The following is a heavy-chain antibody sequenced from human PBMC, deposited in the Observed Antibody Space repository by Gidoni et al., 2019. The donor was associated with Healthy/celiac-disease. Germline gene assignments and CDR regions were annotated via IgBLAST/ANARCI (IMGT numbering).Heavy chain of an antibody. CDR2: ISYDGSNK. CDR3: AKDRPAAYYDFWSGYYKDYYYGMDV. Sequence: QVQLVESGGGVVQPGRSLRLSCAAAGFTFSSYGMPWVRPAPGKGLEWVAVISYDGSNKYYADSVKGRFTISRDNSKNTLYLQMNSLRAEDTAVYYCAKDRPAAYYDFWSGYYKDYYYGMDVWGQGTTVTVSS. J-gene: IGHJ6*02. CDR1: GFTFSSYG. D-gene: IGHD3-3*01. V-gene: IGHV3-30*18.